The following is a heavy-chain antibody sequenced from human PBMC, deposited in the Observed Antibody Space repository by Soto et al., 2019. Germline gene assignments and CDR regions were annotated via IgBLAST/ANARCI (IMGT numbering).Heavy chain of an antibody. D-gene: IGHD6-13*01. CDR3: ARGTSWQLPFDY. CDR1: SDSISSYY. Sequence: SETLSLTCTVSSDSISSYYWSWIRQPPGKRLEWIGYISYSGSTDYNPALKSRVTISGDTSKNQFSLKVSSVTAADTAVYYCARGTSWQLPFDYWGQGTLVTVSS. CDR2: ISYSGST. J-gene: IGHJ4*02. V-gene: IGHV4-59*01.